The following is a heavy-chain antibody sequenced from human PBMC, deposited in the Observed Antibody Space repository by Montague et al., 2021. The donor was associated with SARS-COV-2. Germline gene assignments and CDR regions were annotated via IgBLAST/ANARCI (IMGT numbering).Heavy chain of an antibody. V-gene: IGHV4-61*02. CDR1: GGSISSDSYY. J-gene: IGHJ4*02. Sequence: TLSLTCTVSGGSISSDSYYWSWIRQPAGKGLEWIGRVYTTGSTNYNPSLKSRVTISVDTSKNQFSLRLSSVTAADTAVYYCARGILSMKMAVVVLLGGIYYFDSWGQGTLVAVSS. CDR2: VYTTGST. CDR3: ARGILSMKMAVVVLLGGIYYFDS. D-gene: IGHD3-22*01.